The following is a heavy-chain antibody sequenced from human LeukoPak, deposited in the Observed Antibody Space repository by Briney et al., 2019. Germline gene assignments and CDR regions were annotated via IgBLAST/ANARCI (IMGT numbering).Heavy chain of an antibody. Sequence: ASVKVSCKASGYTFTGYYMHWVRQAPGQGLKWMGWINPNSGGTNYAQKFQGWVTMTRDTSISTAYMELSRLRSDDTAVYYCARGYSSGWQDFDYWGQGTLVTVSS. D-gene: IGHD6-19*01. J-gene: IGHJ4*02. CDR2: INPNSGGT. CDR1: GYTFTGYY. CDR3: ARGYSSGWQDFDY. V-gene: IGHV1-2*04.